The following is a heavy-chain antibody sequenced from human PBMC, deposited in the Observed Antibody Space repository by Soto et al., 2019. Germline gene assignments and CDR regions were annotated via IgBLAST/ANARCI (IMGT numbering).Heavy chain of an antibody. V-gene: IGHV4-31*03. J-gene: IGHJ5*02. Sequence: QVQLQESGPGLVKPSQTLSLTCTVSGGSISSGGYYWSWIRQHPGKGLEWIGYIYYSGSTYYNPFLKSRVTISVDTSKNQFSLKLSSVTAADTAVYYCARVLLPPDKYCSGGSCYAGWFDPWGQGTLVTVSS. CDR1: GGSISSGGYY. D-gene: IGHD2-15*01. CDR2: IYYSGST. CDR3: ARVLLPPDKYCSGGSCYAGWFDP.